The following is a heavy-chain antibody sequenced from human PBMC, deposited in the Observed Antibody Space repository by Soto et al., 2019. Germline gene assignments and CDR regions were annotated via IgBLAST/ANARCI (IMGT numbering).Heavy chain of an antibody. D-gene: IGHD2-2*02. Sequence: GGSLRLSCAASGFTFSSYSMNWVRQAPGKGLEWVSSISSSSSYIYYADSVKGRFTISRDNAKNSLYLQMNSLRAEDTAVYDGARDLVYTNPFDDWGQGTLVTVDS. J-gene: IGHJ4*02. CDR1: GFTFSSYS. CDR2: ISSSSSYI. CDR3: ARDLVYTNPFDD. V-gene: IGHV3-21*01.